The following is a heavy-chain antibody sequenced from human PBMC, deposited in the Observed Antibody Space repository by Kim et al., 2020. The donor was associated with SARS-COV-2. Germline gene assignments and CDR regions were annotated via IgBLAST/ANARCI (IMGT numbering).Heavy chain of an antibody. D-gene: IGHD2-8*02. V-gene: IGHV3-11*04. Sequence: STIYYADSVKGRFTISSDNAKNSLYLQMNSLRAEDTAVYYCARDSVLPGYWGQGTLVTVSS. J-gene: IGHJ4*02. CDR2: STI. CDR3: ARDSVLPGY.